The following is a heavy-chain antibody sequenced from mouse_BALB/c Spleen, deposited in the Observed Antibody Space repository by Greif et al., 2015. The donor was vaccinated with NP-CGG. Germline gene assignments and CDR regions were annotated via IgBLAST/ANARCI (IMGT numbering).Heavy chain of an antibody. J-gene: IGHJ2*01. Sequence: EVHLVESGGGLVQPGGSLKLSCAASGFTFSSYGMSWVRQTPDKRLELVATINSNGGSTYYPDSVKGRFTISRDNAKNTLYLQMSSLKSEDTAMYYCARVGNHFDYWGQGTTLTVSS. CDR3: ARVGNHFDY. V-gene: IGHV5-6-3*01. D-gene: IGHD2-1*01. CDR2: INSNGGST. CDR1: GFTFSSYG.